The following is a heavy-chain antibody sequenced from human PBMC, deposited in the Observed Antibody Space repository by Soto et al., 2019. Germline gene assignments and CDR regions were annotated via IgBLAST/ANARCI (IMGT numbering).Heavy chain of an antibody. J-gene: IGHJ5*02. D-gene: IGHD6-6*01. V-gene: IGHV4-34*01. CDR2: INHSGST. CDR3: ARGRAIAARRTTWFDP. Sequence: SETLSLTCAVYGGSFSGYYWSWIRQPPGKGLEWIGEINHSGSTNYNPSLKSRVTISVDTSKNQFSLKLSSVTAADTAVYYCARGRAIAARRTTWFDPWGQGTLVTVSS. CDR1: GGSFSGYY.